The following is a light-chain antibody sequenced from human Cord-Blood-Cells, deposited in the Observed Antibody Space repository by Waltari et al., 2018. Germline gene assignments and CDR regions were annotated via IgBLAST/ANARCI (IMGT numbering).Light chain of an antibody. Sequence: IVLTQSPGTLSLSPGERATLSCRASQSVSSSYLAWYQQKPGQAPRLRIYGASSRATGNPDRFSGSGCGRDFTLTMSRLEPEDFAVDYCQQYGRSPRTFGQGPKVEIK. CDR3: QQYGRSPRT. CDR1: QSVSSSY. J-gene: IGKJ1*01. CDR2: GAS. V-gene: IGKV3-20*01.